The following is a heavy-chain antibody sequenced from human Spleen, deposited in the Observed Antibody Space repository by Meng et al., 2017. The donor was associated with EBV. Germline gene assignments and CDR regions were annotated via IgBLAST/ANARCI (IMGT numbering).Heavy chain of an antibody. V-gene: IGHV3-53*01. J-gene: IGHJ4*02. Sequence: LGVSGGGCIQPGGSLRLSFAAPGFTVSSNYMGWVRQAPGKGLEWVSVIYSGGSTYYADSVKGRFTISRDNSKNTLYLQMNSLRTEDTAVYYCARDIDLDYFDYWGQGTLVTVSS. D-gene: IGHD3-3*01. CDR1: GFTVSSNY. CDR2: IYSGGST. CDR3: ARDIDLDYFDY.